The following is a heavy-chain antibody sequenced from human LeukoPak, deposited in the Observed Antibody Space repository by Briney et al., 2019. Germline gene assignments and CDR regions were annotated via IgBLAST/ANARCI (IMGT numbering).Heavy chain of an antibody. CDR2: ISAYDGNT. V-gene: IGHV1-18*01. J-gene: IGHJ6*02. D-gene: IGHD3-9*01. CDR1: GYTFTSYG. CDR3: ARDQGSYYDILTGYYYGMDV. Sequence: GASVKVSCKASGYTFTSYGISWVRQAPGQGLEWMGWISAYDGNTNYAQKLQGIVTMTTDTSTSTAYMELRSLRSDDTAVYYCARDQGSYYDILTGYYYGMDVWGQGTTVTVSS.